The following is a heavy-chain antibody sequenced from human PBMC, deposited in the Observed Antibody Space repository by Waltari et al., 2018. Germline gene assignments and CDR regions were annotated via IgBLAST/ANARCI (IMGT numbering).Heavy chain of an antibody. J-gene: IGHJ5*02. CDR1: GYPRPALS. CDR3: ATDHNSRFDP. D-gene: IGHD6-13*01. Sequence: QVQLVQSGAEVKKPGASVKVSCKVSGYPRPALSMHWGRQAPGKGLEWMGGVDPEDGETIYAQKFQGRVTMTEDTSTDTTYMELSSLRSEDTAVYYCATDHNSRFDPWGQGTLVTVSS. CDR2: VDPEDGET. V-gene: IGHV1-24*01.